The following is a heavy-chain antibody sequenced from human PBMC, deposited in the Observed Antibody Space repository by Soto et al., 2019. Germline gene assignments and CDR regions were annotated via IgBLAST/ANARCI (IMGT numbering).Heavy chain of an antibody. Sequence: GGSLRLSCAASGFTFSGYNMNWVRQAPGKGLEWVSYISSTNSTKYYADSVKGRFTISRDNPKNSLYLQMNSLRDEDTAVYYCARDLGDGVSPSCYLFDPWGQGTPVTVSS. CDR1: GFTFSGYN. D-gene: IGHD2-2*01. CDR3: ARDLGDGVSPSCYLFDP. J-gene: IGHJ5*02. V-gene: IGHV3-48*02. CDR2: ISSTNSTK.